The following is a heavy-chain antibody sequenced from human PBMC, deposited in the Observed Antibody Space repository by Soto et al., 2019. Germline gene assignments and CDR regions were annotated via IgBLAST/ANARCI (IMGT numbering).Heavy chain of an antibody. CDR2: IYYTGTT. V-gene: IGHV4-31*03. CDR3: ARAGGVLRYFDSIDF. D-gene: IGHD3-9*01. Sequence: QVQLQESGPGLVKPSQTLSLTCTVSGGSINSRDYYWSWIRQHPGKGLEWIGYIYYTGTTYYNPSLKSRVFISLDTSKNQFSLNLSSVTAADTAVYYCARAGGVLRYFDSIDFWGQGTLVTVSS. J-gene: IGHJ4*02. CDR1: GGSINSRDYY.